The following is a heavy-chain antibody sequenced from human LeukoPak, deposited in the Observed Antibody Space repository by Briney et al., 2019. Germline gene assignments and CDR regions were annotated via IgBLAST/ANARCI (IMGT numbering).Heavy chain of an antibody. D-gene: IGHD2-2*01. CDR2: FDPEDGET. CDR3: AAHCSSTSCSTLDAFDI. CDR1: GYTLTELS. V-gene: IGHV1-24*01. J-gene: IGHJ3*02. Sequence: GASVKVSCKVSGYTLTELSMHWVRQAPGKGLEWMGGFDPEDGETIYAQKFQGRVTMTEDTSTDTAYMELSSLRSEDTAVYYCAAHCSSTSCSTLDAFDIWGQGTMVTVSS.